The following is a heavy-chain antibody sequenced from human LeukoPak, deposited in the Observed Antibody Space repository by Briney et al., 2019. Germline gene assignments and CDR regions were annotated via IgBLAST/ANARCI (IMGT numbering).Heavy chain of an antibody. J-gene: IGHJ4*02. CDR2: ITSGSSYT. D-gene: IGHD2-15*01. CDR1: GFTFSDYY. CDR3: ASGRGRRMDV. V-gene: IGHV3-11*06. Sequence: GGSLRLSCTGSGFTFSDYYMSWIRQAPGKGLEWVSTITSGSSYTNYGDAVKGRFTISRDNAKDSLYLQMNSLRADDTAVYYCASGRGRRMDVWGQGTLVTVAS.